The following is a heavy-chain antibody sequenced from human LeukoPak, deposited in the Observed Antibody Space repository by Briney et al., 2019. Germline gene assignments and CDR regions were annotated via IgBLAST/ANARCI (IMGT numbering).Heavy chain of an antibody. J-gene: IGHJ4*02. CDR3: ARMGGAVAPAY. CDR1: VGSISTYF. CDR2: IYYNGNT. V-gene: IGHV4-59*01. Sequence: PSETLSLTCTVTVGSISTYFWSWIRQPPGKGLEWIGYIYYNGNTNYNPSRKSRVTISVDTSKNQFSLKLSSVTAADTAVCYCARMGGAVAPAYWGQGTLVTVSS. D-gene: IGHD2-15*01.